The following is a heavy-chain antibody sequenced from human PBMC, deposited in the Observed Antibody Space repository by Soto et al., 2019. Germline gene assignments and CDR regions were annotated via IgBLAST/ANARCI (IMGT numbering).Heavy chain of an antibody. CDR2: INHSGST. CDR3: ARGPPVTPPYYFDY. D-gene: IGHD2-21*02. J-gene: IGHJ4*02. Sequence: PSEPLSLTCAVYGGSFSGYYWNWIRQPPGKGLEWIGEINHSGSTRYNPSLKSRVTISLDTSKNQCSLKLNSVTAADTAVFYCARGPPVTPPYYFDYWGQGTLVTVSS. CDR1: GGSFSGYY. V-gene: IGHV4-34*01.